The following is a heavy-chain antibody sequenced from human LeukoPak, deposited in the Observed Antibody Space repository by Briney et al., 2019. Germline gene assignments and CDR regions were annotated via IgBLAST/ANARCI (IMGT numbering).Heavy chain of an antibody. V-gene: IGHV6-1*01. CDR3: TRQYSGGMDV. D-gene: IGHD5-12*01. CDR1: GDSVSSKSAA. Sequence: SQTLSLTSAISGDSVSSKSAAWNWIRQSPSRGLEWLGRTYYRSRWFNGYAVSVKGRITISPDTSKNQFSLQLNSVTPEDTAVYYCTRQYSGGMDVWGQGTTVTVSS. J-gene: IGHJ6*02. CDR2: TYYRSRWFN.